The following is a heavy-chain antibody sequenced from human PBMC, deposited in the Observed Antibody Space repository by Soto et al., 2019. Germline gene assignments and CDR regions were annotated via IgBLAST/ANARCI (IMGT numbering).Heavy chain of an antibody. J-gene: IGHJ4*02. CDR3: AKDPEYRRSTLRNYFDY. D-gene: IGHD6-6*01. V-gene: IGHV3-30*18. CDR1: GFSFSDYG. Sequence: GGSLRLSCAASGFSFSDYGMHWVRQAPGKGLEWVAVIPFDGSNQYYADSVKGRFTISRDNSKNTLYLQMNSLGAEDTAVYYCAKDPEYRRSTLRNYFDYWGQGTLVTVSS. CDR2: IPFDGSNQ.